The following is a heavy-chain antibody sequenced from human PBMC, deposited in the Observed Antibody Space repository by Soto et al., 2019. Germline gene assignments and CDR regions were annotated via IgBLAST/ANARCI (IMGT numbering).Heavy chain of an antibody. Sequence: GESLKISCKGSGYSFTSYWIGWVRQMPGKGLEWMGIIYPGDSDTRYSPSFQGQVTISADKSISTAYLQWSSLKASDTAMYYCARPSTYYDFWSGYSPDGYFDYWGQGTLVPVSS. CDR3: ARPSTYYDFWSGYSPDGYFDY. CDR2: IYPGDSDT. J-gene: IGHJ4*02. D-gene: IGHD3-3*01. CDR1: GYSFTSYW. V-gene: IGHV5-51*01.